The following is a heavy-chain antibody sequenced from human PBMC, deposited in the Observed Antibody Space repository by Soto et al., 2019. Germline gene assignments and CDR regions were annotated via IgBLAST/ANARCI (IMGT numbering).Heavy chain of an antibody. D-gene: IGHD6-19*01. CDR2: ISYDGSNK. CDR3: AKSSRWHPGAIDI. V-gene: IGHV3-30*18. Sequence: LRLSCAASGFTFSSYGMHWVRQAPGKGLEWVAVISYDGSNKYYADSVKGRFTISRDNSKNTLYLQMNSLRAEDTAVYYCAKSSRWHPGAIDIWGPGPMVTV. J-gene: IGHJ3*02. CDR1: GFTFSSYG.